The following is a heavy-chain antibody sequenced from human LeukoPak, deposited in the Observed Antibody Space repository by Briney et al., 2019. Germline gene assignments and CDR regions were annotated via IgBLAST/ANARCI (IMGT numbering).Heavy chain of an antibody. J-gene: IGHJ4*02. Sequence: SETLSLTCTVSGGSITGYHWSWIRQPPGKGLEWIGYIYSTETTEYKPSLKSRVTISAVRSKNQFSLKLTSVTAADTAIYYCARGGVKGRPSGGYHDCWGQGTLVTVSS. CDR3: ARGGVKGRPSGGYHDC. CDR2: IYSTETT. CDR1: GGSITGYH. D-gene: IGHD3-3*01. V-gene: IGHV4-4*08.